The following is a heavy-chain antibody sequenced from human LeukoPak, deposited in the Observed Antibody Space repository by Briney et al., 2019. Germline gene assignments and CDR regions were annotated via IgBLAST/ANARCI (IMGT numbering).Heavy chain of an antibody. CDR2: IYSGGNT. V-gene: IGHV3-53*01. Sequence: QPGGSLRLSCAASGFTVSSNYMNWVRQAPGKGPEWVSVIYSGGNTYYADSVKGRFTISRDNSKNTLYLQMNSLRAEDTAVYYCAKGSIAVADPFDYWGQGTLVTVSS. J-gene: IGHJ4*02. CDR1: GFTVSSNY. D-gene: IGHD6-19*01. CDR3: AKGSIAVADPFDY.